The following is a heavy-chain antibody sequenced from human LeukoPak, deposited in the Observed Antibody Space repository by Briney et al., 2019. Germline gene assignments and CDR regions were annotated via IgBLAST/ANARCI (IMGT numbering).Heavy chain of an antibody. CDR2: IYYSGST. CDR1: VGSISSYY. V-gene: IGHV4-59*01. CDR3: ARLMTAVVTPPLEIDY. Sequence: PSETLSLTCTVSVGSISSYYWSWIRQPPWKGLEWIGYIYYSGSTNYNPSLKSRVTISVDTSKNQFSLKLSSVTAADTAVYYCARLMTAVVTPPLEIDYWGQGTLVTVSS. D-gene: IGHD4-23*01. J-gene: IGHJ4*02.